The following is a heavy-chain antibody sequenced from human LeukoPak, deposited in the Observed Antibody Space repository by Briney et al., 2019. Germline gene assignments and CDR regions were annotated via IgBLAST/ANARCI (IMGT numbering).Heavy chain of an antibody. CDR1: GYTFTGYY. CDR3: ASDHPDYYGSGSDAFDI. Sequence: ASVKVSCKASGYTFTGYYMHWVRQAPGQGLEWMGWINPNSGGTNYAQKFQGRVTMTRDTSISTAYMELSRLRSDDTAVNYCASDHPDYYGSGSDAFDIGGQGTMVTVFS. V-gene: IGHV1-2*02. D-gene: IGHD3-10*01. J-gene: IGHJ3*02. CDR2: INPNSGGT.